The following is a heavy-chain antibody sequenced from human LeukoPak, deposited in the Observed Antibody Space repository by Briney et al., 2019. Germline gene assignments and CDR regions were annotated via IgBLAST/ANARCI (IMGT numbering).Heavy chain of an antibody. V-gene: IGHV4-30-4*08. CDR1: GGSISSGDYY. Sequence: PSETLSLTCTFSGGSISSGDYYWSWIRQPPGTGREWIGYIYYSGSTYYNPSLQSRVTISVDTSKNQFSLKLSSVTAADTAVYYCARESTYYDILTGYLRPRYFDYWGQGTLVTVSS. CDR3: ARESTYYDILTGYLRPRYFDY. D-gene: IGHD3-9*01. J-gene: IGHJ4*02. CDR2: IYYSGST.